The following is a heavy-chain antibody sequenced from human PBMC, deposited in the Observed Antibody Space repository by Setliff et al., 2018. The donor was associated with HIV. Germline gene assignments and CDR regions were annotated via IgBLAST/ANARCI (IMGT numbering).Heavy chain of an antibody. CDR1: GGSISSGTYH. D-gene: IGHD3-22*01. V-gene: IGHV4-31*03. Sequence: SETLSLTCSVSGGSISSGTYHWSWIRQLPGKGLEWIGYIYYSGSTYYNPSLKSRVTISLDTSKNHYSLNLTSVTAADTAVYYCARAAWDYYDTTLLGGSFDPWGQGTLVTV. CDR2: IYYSGST. J-gene: IGHJ5*02. CDR3: ARAAWDYYDTTLLGGSFDP.